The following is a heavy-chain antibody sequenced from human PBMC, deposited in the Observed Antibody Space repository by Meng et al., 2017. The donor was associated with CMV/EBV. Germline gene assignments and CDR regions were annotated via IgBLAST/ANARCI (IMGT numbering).Heavy chain of an antibody. D-gene: IGHD3-10*01. CDR1: GYTFTSYG. CDR3: ARDPLFGGGGRFDL. J-gene: IGHJ2*01. CDR2: ISAYNGNT. V-gene: IGHV1-18*01. Sequence: QVRLGHPGAELKKPGALVKVSCKASGYTFTSYGISWVRQAPGQGLEWMGWISAYNGNTNYAQKLQGRVTMTTDTSTSTAYMELRSLRSDDTAVYYCARDPLFGGGGRFDLWGRGTLVTVSS.